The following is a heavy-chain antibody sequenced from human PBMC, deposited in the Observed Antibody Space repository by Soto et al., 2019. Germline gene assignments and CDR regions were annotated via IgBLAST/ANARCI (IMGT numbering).Heavy chain of an antibody. CDR1: GFTVSSNY. CDR2: IYSGGST. J-gene: IGHJ4*02. V-gene: IGHV3-53*01. CDR3: ARGREDCSSTSCWDY. Sequence: GGSLRLSCAASGFTVSSNYMSWVRQAPGKGLEWVAVIYSGGSTYYADSVKGRFTISRDNSKNTLYRQMNSLRAEDTAVYYCARGREDCSSTSCWDYWGQGTLVTVSS. D-gene: IGHD2-2*01.